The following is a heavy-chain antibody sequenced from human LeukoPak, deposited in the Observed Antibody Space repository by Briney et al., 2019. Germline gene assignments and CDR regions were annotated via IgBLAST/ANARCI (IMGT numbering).Heavy chain of an antibody. D-gene: IGHD1-1*01. CDR1: GFTFSSYG. V-gene: IGHV3-30*18. CDR3: AKPLDVSWSPSDY. CDR2: ILYDGSNK. J-gene: IGHJ4*02. Sequence: GGSLRLSCAASGFTFSSYGMHWVRQAPGRGLEWVAVILYDGSNKYYADSVKGRFTISRDNSKNTLYLQMNSLRAEDTAVYYCAKPLDVSWSPSDYWGQGTLVTVSS.